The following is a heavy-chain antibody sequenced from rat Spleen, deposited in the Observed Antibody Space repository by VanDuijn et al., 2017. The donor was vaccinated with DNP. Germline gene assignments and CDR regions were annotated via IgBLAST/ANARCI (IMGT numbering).Heavy chain of an antibody. J-gene: IGHJ2*01. CDR2: INTDGGSA. V-gene: IGHV5S23*01. D-gene: IGHD1-6*01. Sequence: EVQLVESGGGLVQPGRSLKLSCAASGFTFSDYNMAWVRQAPGKGLEWVASINTDGGSASYPDSVRGRFTISRDNAENTVYLQMISLKSEDTATYYCARPIIYTTDYYGYFDYWGQGVMVTVSS. CDR3: ARPIIYTTDYYGYFDY. CDR1: GFTFSDYN.